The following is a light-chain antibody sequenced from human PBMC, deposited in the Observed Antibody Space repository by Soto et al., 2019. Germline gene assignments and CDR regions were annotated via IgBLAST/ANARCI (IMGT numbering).Light chain of an antibody. CDR3: QACDGSSGWV. Sequence: SYELTQPPSVSVSPGQTATITCSGDKFGDKYACWYQQKPGQSPVLVIYHDSKRPSGIPERFSGSNSGNTATLTIRGTQAMDEADYYCQACDGSSGWVFGGGTKLTVL. CDR2: HDS. J-gene: IGLJ3*02. CDR1: KFGDKY. V-gene: IGLV3-1*01.